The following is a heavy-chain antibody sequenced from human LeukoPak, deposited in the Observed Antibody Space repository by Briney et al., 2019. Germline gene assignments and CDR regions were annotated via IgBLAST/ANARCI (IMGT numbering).Heavy chain of an antibody. Sequence: GGSLRLSCTASGFTFGDYAMSWVRQAPGKGLEWVGFIRSKAYGGTTEYAASVKGRFTISRDDSKSIAYLQMNSLKTEDTAVYYCTRARDSSGWYGDAFDIWGQGTMVTVSS. CDR3: TRARDSSGWYGDAFDI. CDR2: IRSKAYGGTT. V-gene: IGHV3-49*04. D-gene: IGHD6-19*01. J-gene: IGHJ3*02. CDR1: GFTFGDYA.